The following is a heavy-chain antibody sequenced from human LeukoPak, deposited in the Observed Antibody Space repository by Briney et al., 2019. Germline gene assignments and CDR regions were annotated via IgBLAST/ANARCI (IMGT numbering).Heavy chain of an antibody. J-gene: IGHJ4*02. D-gene: IGHD4-11*01. CDR1: GFTFNSYA. CDR2: ISYDGSNK. CDR3: ARVNSNNFDF. V-gene: IGHV3-30-3*01. Sequence: GGSLRLSCAASGFTFNSYAMYWVRQAPGKGLEWVAAISYDGSNKYYADSVKGRFTISRDNSKNTLYLQMNSLRAEVAAGYYCARVNSNNFDFWGQGILVTVSS.